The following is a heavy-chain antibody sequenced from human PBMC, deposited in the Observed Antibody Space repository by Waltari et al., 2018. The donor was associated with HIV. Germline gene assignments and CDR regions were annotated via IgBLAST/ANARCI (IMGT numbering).Heavy chain of an antibody. J-gene: IGHJ5*02. CDR3: TTDGLYCSGGTCYSRFDP. V-gene: IGHV1-24*01. CDR2: FEPEQSKT. CDR1: GYTLSELS. Sequence: QVPLVQSGAEVKKPGASVKVSCKVSGYTLSELSMHWVRQAPGKGLEWMGGFEPEQSKTIYAQNFQGRVTMTEDAATDTAYMELSSLRSEDTAVYYCTTDGLYCSGGTCYSRFDPWGQGTLVTVSS. D-gene: IGHD2-15*01.